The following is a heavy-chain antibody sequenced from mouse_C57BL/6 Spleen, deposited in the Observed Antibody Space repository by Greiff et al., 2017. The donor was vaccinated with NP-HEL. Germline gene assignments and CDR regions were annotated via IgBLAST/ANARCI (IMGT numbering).Heavy chain of an antibody. CDR1: GYTFTSYW. D-gene: IGHD2-1*01. CDR3: ARCYGNYGDY. V-gene: IGHV1-64*01. Sequence: QVQLQQSGAELVKPGASVKLSCKASGYTFTSYWMHWVKQRPGQGLEWIGMIHPNSGSTNYNEKFKSKATLTVDKSSSTAYMQLSSLTSEDSAVYYCARCYGNYGDYWGQGTTLTVSS. CDR2: IHPNSGST. J-gene: IGHJ2*01.